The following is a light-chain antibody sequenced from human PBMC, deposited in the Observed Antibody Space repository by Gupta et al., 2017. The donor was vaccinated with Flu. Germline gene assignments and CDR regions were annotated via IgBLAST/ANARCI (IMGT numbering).Light chain of an antibody. V-gene: IGKV1-39*01. CDR3: QQSDNTPLT. Sequence: DIQMTQSPSSLSASVRDRVTITCRASQSISSYVNWYQQAPGKAPKFLIYSASNLQSGVSSRFSGSGSGTDFTLTISRLQPEDFATYYCQQSDNTPLTFGGGTKVEIK. J-gene: IGKJ4*01. CDR2: SAS. CDR1: QSISSY.